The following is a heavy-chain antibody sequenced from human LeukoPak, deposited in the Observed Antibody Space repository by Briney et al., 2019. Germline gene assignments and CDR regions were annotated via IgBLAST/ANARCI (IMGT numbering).Heavy chain of an antibody. J-gene: IGHJ4*02. Sequence: ASETLSLTCTVSGGSISSYYWSWIRQPPGKGLEWIGYIYYSGSTNYNPSLKSRVTISVDTSKNQFSLKLSSVTAADTAVYYCAREYCSSTSCYVDYWGQGTLVTVSS. CDR1: GGSISSYY. D-gene: IGHD2-2*01. CDR3: AREYCSSTSCYVDY. CDR2: IYYSGST. V-gene: IGHV4-59*01.